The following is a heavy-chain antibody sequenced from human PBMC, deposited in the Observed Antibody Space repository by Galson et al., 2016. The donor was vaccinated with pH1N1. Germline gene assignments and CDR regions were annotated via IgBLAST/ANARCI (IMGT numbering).Heavy chain of an antibody. Sequence: SVKVSCKASGGTFSSYTIGWVRQAPGQGLEWLGGINAIFGTANYAQKFQGRVTITADASTSTAYMELSSLRSEDTAIYYCARGGDKQLVWSGHDAFHIWGQGTMVTVSS. D-gene: IGHD6-6*01. CDR1: GGTFSSYT. CDR2: INAIFGTA. V-gene: IGHV1-69*13. CDR3: ARGGDKQLVWSGHDAFHI. J-gene: IGHJ3*02.